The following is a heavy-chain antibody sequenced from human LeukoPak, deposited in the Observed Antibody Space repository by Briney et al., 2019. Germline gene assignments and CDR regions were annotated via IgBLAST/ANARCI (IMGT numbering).Heavy chain of an antibody. V-gene: IGHV3-21*01. Sequence: GGSLRLSCAASGFAFSSYSMNWVRQAPGKGLEWVSSISSSSRYISYADSVKGRFTISRDNAKNSLYLQMNSLRAEDTAVYYCARDQESIAARSWFDPWGQGTLVTVSS. D-gene: IGHD6-6*01. CDR2: ISSSSRYI. J-gene: IGHJ5*02. CDR1: GFAFSSYS. CDR3: ARDQESIAARSWFDP.